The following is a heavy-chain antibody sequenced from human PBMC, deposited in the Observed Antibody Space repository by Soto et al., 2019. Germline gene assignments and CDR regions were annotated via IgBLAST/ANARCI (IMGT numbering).Heavy chain of an antibody. V-gene: IGHV1-69*13. Sequence: SVKVSCQASGGTFSSYAISWVRQAPGQGLEWMGGIIPIFGTANYAQKFQGRVTITADESTSTAYMELSSLRSEDTAVYYCARVEEKYYYASGSYYNNYYFFDMDVWGQGTTVTVSS. CDR1: GGTFSSYA. J-gene: IGHJ6*02. D-gene: IGHD3-10*01. CDR3: ARVEEKYYYASGSYYNNYYFFDMDV. CDR2: IIPIFGTA.